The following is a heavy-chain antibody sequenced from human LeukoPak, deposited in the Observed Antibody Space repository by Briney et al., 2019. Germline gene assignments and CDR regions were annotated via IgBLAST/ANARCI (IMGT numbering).Heavy chain of an antibody. V-gene: IGHV3-49*04. CDR1: GFSFGDYS. CDR3: TRLRFLEWLFPDY. Sequence: PAEPLRLSCTASGFSFGDYSMSWVRQAPGKGLEWVGFISSKAYGGTKEYATSVKGRLTISRDDSKSIAYLRMNSLKTEDTAVYYCTRLRFLEWLFPDYWGQGTLVTVSS. D-gene: IGHD3-3*01. J-gene: IGHJ4*02. CDR2: ISSKAYGGTK.